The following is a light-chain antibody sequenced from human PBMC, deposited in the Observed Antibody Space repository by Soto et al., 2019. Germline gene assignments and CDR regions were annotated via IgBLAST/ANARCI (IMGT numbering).Light chain of an antibody. CDR1: QTISGW. CDR3: LQYNGYYRT. CDR2: DAS. Sequence: DSQMTQSPSTLSASVGDTVTITCRASQTISGWLAWYQQRPGKAPNLLIFDASTLESGVPSRFSGSGSRTTFTLTISSLQSDDFATYYCLQYNGYYRTFGQGTKVDIK. V-gene: IGKV1-5*01. J-gene: IGKJ1*01.